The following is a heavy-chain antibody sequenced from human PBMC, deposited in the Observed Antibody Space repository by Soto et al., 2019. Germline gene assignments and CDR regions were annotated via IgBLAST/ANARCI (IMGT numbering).Heavy chain of an antibody. CDR3: AKDHPDMVRGVIITHDI. J-gene: IGHJ3*02. D-gene: IGHD3-10*01. CDR1: GFTFSSYG. V-gene: IGHV3-30*18. Sequence: QVQLAESGGGVVQPGRSLRLSCAASGFTFSSYGMHWVRQAPGKGLEWVAVISYDGSNKYYADSVKGRFTISRDNSKNTLYLQMNSLRAEDTAVYYCAKDHPDMVRGVIITHDIWGQGTMVTVSS. CDR2: ISYDGSNK.